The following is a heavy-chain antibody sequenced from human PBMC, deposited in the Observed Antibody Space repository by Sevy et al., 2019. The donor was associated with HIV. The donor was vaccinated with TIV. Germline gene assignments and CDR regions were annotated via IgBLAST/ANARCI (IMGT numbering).Heavy chain of an antibody. Sequence: GGSLRLSCAASGFTFSSYGMHWVRQAPGKGLEWVVFIRYDGSNKYYADSVKGRFTISRDNSKNTLYLQMNSLRAEDTAVYYCAKDLPYIVVVPAAIGWFDPWGQGTLVTVSS. CDR3: AKDLPYIVVVPAAIGWFDP. CDR1: GFTFSSYG. CDR2: IRYDGSNK. J-gene: IGHJ5*02. V-gene: IGHV3-30*02. D-gene: IGHD2-2*01.